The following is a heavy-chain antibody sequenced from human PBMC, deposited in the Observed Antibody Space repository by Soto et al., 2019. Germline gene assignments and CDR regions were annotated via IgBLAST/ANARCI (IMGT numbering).Heavy chain of an antibody. J-gene: IGHJ4*02. CDR2: IIPIFDTT. CDR1: GGTFNSYS. D-gene: IGHD1-26*01. V-gene: IGHV1-69*12. Sequence: QVQLVQSGAEVKKPGSSVKVSSTASGGTFNSYSLSWVRQAPGQGLEWMGGIIPIFDTTKYAQKFQGRVTIIADESTSTVYLELSSLRSEDTAIYYCARGYSGSVSHFDYWGQGTLVTVSS. CDR3: ARGYSGSVSHFDY.